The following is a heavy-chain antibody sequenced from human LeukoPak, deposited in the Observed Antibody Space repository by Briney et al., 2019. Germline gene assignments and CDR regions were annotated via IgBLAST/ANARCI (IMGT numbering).Heavy chain of an antibody. CDR3: ARSPPSTGYDRFDT. Sequence: GASVKVSCKASGYMFNIYGISWVRQAPGQGLEWMGWISAFNGNTNYARNFQDRVTMTTDTSTSTAYMELTSLSSDDTAVYYCARSPPSTGYDRFDTWGQGTSVTVSS. CDR1: GYMFNIYG. J-gene: IGHJ4*02. CDR2: ISAFNGNT. D-gene: IGHD5-12*01. V-gene: IGHV1-18*01.